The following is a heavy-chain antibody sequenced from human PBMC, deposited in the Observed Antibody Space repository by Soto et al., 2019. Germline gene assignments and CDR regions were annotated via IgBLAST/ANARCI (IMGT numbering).Heavy chain of an antibody. CDR3: ARAGYDSSGYYFYAMDV. V-gene: IGHV3-13*05. J-gene: IGHJ6*02. Sequence: PGGSPRLSCVASGFILSGYDMHWVRQATGEGLEWVSAIGTAGDPYYSGSVKGRFTISRGNAENSVYLQMNSLRAGDTAVYYCARAGYDSSGYYFYAMDVWGQGTTLTVSS. CDR2: IGTAGDP. CDR1: GFILSGYD. D-gene: IGHD3-22*01.